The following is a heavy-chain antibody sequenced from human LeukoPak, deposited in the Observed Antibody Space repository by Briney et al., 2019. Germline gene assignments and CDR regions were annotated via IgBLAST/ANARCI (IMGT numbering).Heavy chain of an antibody. CDR2: IYYSGST. CDR3: ARDRRSGWYAYFDY. D-gene: IGHD6-19*01. V-gene: IGHV4-30-4*01. J-gene: IGHJ4*02. CDR1: GGSISSGDYY. Sequence: PSQTLSLTCTVSGGSISSGDYYWSWIRQPPGKGLEWIGYIYYSGSTYYNPSLKSRVTISVDTSKNQFSLKLSSVTAADTAVYYCARDRRSGWYAYFDYWGQGTLVTVSS.